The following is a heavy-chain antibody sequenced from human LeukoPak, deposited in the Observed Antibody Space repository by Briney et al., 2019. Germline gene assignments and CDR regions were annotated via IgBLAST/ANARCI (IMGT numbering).Heavy chain of an antibody. V-gene: IGHV3-49*04. J-gene: IGHJ4*02. CDR2: IRSKAYGGTT. Sequence: GGSLRLSCTASGFTFGDYGMNWVRQAPGKGLEWVGVIRSKAYGGTTEYAASVKGRFIIARDHSKSIAYLQMNSLKSEDTAVYYCTRDGYYNGCYAYWGQGTLVTVSS. D-gene: IGHD3-9*01. CDR3: TRDGYYNGCYAY. CDR1: GFTFGDYG.